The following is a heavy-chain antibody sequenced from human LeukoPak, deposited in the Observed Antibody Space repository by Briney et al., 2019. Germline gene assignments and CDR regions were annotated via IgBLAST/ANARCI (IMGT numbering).Heavy chain of an antibody. CDR3: ARSVGYSYGMIDY. Sequence: PSETLSLTCAVSGGSISSSNWWSWVRQPPGKGLEWIGEIYHSGSTNYNPSLKSRVTISVDKSKNQFSLKLGSVTAADTAVYYCARSVGYSYGMIDYWGQGTLVTVSS. J-gene: IGHJ4*02. D-gene: IGHD5-18*01. V-gene: IGHV4-4*02. CDR1: GGSISSSNW. CDR2: IYHSGST.